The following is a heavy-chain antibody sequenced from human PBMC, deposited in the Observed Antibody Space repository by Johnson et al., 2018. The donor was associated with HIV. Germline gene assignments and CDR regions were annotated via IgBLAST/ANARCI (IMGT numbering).Heavy chain of an antibody. D-gene: IGHD2-2*01. CDR1: GFSFSSYA. CDR3: AKGGLDCSSTSCPHVGPGIAAASVDAFDI. V-gene: IGHV3-30*04. CDR2: ISYDGGLK. Sequence: VQLVESGGGVVQPGRSLRLSCAASGFSFSSYAMHWVRQAPGKGLEWVTVISYDGGLKYYADSVKGRFTISRDNSKHTLSLQMNSLRAEDTAIYYCAKGGLDCSSTSCPHVGPGIAAASVDAFDIWGQGTMVTVSS. J-gene: IGHJ3*02.